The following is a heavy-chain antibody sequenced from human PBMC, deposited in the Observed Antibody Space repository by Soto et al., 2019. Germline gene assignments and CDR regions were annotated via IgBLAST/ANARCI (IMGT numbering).Heavy chain of an antibody. CDR2: ISYDGSNK. CDR3: AKDPPPHRPDYSSSWYYYYYYMDV. D-gene: IGHD6-13*01. V-gene: IGHV3-30*18. J-gene: IGHJ6*03. CDR1: GFTFSSYG. Sequence: GGSLRLSCAASGFTFSSYGMHWVRQAPGKGLEWVAVISYDGSNKYYADSVKGRFTISRDNSKNTLYLQMNSLRAEDTAVYYCAKDPPPHRPDYSSSWYYYYYYMDVWGKGTTVTVSS.